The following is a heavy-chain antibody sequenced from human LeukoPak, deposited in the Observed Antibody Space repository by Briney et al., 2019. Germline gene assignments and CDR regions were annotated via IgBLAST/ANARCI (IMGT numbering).Heavy chain of an antibody. CDR2: INHSGST. Sequence: PSETLSLTCAVYGGSFSGYYWSWIRQPPGKGLEWIGEINHSGSTNYNPSLKSRVTISVDTSKNQFSLKLSSVTAADTAVYYCARAGRLFGTIFGLYYYYYMDVWGKGTTVTVSS. D-gene: IGHD3-3*01. CDR1: GGSFSGYY. V-gene: IGHV4-34*01. J-gene: IGHJ6*03. CDR3: ARAGRLFGTIFGLYYYYYMDV.